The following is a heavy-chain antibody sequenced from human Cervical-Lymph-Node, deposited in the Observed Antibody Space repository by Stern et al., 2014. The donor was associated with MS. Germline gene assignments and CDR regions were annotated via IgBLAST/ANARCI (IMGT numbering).Heavy chain of an antibody. J-gene: IGHJ4*02. CDR3: ARYSYGYKGYYFDY. CDR2: IYYSGST. D-gene: IGHD5-18*01. V-gene: IGHV4-31*03. Sequence: QVQLQESGPGLVKPSQTLSLTCTVSGGSISSGGYYWSWMRQHPGKGLEWIGYIYYSGSTYYNPSLKSRVTISVDTSKNQFSLKLSSVTAADTAVYYCARYSYGYKGYYFDYWGQGTLVTVSS. CDR1: GGSISSGGYY.